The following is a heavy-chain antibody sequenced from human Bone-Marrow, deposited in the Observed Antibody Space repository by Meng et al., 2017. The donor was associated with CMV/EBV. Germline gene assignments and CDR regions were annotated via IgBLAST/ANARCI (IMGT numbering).Heavy chain of an antibody. CDR3: ARDPGFATRWYEDWFIDY. J-gene: IGHJ2*01. D-gene: IGHD6-13*01. CDR2: ISDSGDDT. Sequence: FIFSSSALSWVRQAPGKGLEWVSGISDSGDDTYYAYSVKGRFTISRDKSNNTVYLHMNSLRTEDTAMYYCARDPGFATRWYEDWFIDYWGRGTLVTVSP. V-gene: IGHV3-23*01. CDR1: FIFSSSA.